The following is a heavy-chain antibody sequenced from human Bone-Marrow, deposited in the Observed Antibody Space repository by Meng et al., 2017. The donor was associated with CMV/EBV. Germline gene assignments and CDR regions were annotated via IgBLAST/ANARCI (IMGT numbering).Heavy chain of an antibody. V-gene: IGHV3-11*04. D-gene: IGHD3-3*01. Sequence: GESLKISCAASGFTFSDYYMSWVRQAPGKGLEWVSYISSSGSTIYYADSVKGRFTISRDNAKNSLYLQMNSLRAEDTAVYYCARGGIRFLEWFKDDAFDICGQGTMVTASS. CDR3: ARGGIRFLEWFKDDAFDI. CDR1: GFTFSDYY. CDR2: ISSSGSTI. J-gene: IGHJ3*02.